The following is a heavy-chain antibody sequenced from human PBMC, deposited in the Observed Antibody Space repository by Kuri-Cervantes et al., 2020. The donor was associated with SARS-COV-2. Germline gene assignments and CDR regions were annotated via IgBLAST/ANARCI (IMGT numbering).Heavy chain of an antibody. J-gene: IGHJ3*01. CDR2: VYYNGNT. D-gene: IGHD4-17*01. V-gene: IGHV4-31*03. CDR3: ARGGTTVPTSGAFDF. CDR1: GGSISSGGYY. Sequence: SETLSLTCTVSGGSISSGGYYWSWVRQHPGRGPEWIGYVYYNGNTFYGPSLKSRVTMSIDTSRNQFSLRLSSVTAADTAVYYCARGGTTVPTSGAFDFWGQGTLVTVSS.